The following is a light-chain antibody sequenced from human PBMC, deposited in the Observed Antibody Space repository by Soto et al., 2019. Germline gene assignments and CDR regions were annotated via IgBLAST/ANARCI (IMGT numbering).Light chain of an antibody. V-gene: IGLV3-21*02. CDR3: RLWDTDSDHQV. CDR2: DDS. CDR1: NIGVKS. Sequence: SYELTQPPSVSLAPGQTARITCGGRNIGVKSVHWYQQKPGQAPVLIVFDDSDRPSGIPGRFSGSNSGDTATLTISRVEAGDEADYYCRLWDTDSDHQVFGGGTKLTVL. J-gene: IGLJ3*02.